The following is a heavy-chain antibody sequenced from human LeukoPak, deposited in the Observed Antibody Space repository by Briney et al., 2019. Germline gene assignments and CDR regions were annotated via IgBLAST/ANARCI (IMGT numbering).Heavy chain of an antibody. CDR3: ASGSGTYYSSYYYCGMDV. CDR1: AFTFSNYA. V-gene: IGHV3-23*01. J-gene: IGHJ6*02. CDR2: ISGNGGNT. D-gene: IGHD1-26*01. Sequence: GGSLRLSCAASAFTFSNYAMSWVRQAPGKGLEWASGISGNGGNTYYADSVKGRFTISRDNSKNTLYLQMNSLRAEDTGVYYCASGSGTYYSSYYYCGMDVWGQGTTVTVSS.